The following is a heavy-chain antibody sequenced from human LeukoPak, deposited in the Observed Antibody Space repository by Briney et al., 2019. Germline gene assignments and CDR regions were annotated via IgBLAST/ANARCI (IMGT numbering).Heavy chain of an antibody. CDR2: IYYSGST. V-gene: IGHV4-39*02. D-gene: IGHD3-22*01. CDR1: GGSISSGDYY. CDR3: ARDSHSSGFYDP. J-gene: IGHJ5*02. Sequence: SETLSLTCTVSGGSISSGDYYWGWIRQPPGKGLEWIGSIYYSGSTYYNPSLKSRVTISVDTSKNQFSLKLSSVTAADTAVYYCARDSHSSGFYDPWGQGTLVTVSS.